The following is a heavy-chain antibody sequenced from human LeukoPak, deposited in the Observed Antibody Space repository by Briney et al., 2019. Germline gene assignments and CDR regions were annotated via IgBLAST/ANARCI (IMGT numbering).Heavy chain of an antibody. J-gene: IGHJ4*02. CDR2: ISGSGGST. CDR1: GFTFSSYG. D-gene: IGHD1-1*01. CDR3: AKVTWNVVDY. Sequence: PGGSLRLSCAASGFTFSSYGMHWVRQAPGKGLEWVSAISGSGGSTYYADSVKGRFTISRDNSKNTLYLQINSLRAEDTAVYYCAKVTWNVVDYWGQGTLVTVSS. V-gene: IGHV3-23*01.